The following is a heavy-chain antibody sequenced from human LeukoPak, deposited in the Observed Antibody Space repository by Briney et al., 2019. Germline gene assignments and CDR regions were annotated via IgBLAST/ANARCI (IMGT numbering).Heavy chain of an antibody. D-gene: IGHD4-17*01. Sequence: GGSLRLSCAASGFTFSSFAMTWVRQSPGKGLEWVSSIRGGGAATGYADSVRGRFTIFRDNSKNTLYLQMNSLRAEDSAVYFCGRNPNGDYVGAFEFWGQGTLVTVSS. J-gene: IGHJ3*01. CDR1: GFTFSSFA. CDR3: GRNPNGDYVGAFEF. CDR2: IRGGGAAT. V-gene: IGHV3-23*01.